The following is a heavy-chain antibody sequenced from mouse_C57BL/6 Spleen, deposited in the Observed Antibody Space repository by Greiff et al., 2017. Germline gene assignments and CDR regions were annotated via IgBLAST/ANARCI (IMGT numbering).Heavy chain of an antibody. J-gene: IGHJ4*01. CDR3: AIYYDYDVYAMDY. D-gene: IGHD2-4*01. CDR2: ISGGGGNT. CDR1: GFTFSSYT. Sequence: EVQLVESGGGLVKPGGSLKLSCAASGFTFSSYTMSWVRQTPEKRLEWVATISGGGGNTYYPDSVKGRFTISRDNAKNTLYLQMSSLRSEDTALYYCAIYYDYDVYAMDYWGQGTSVTVSS. V-gene: IGHV5-9*04.